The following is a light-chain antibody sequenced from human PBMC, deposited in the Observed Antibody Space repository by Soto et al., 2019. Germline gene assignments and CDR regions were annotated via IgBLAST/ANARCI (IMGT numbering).Light chain of an antibody. CDR2: LNSDGSH. J-gene: IGLJ2*01. V-gene: IGLV4-69*01. Sequence: QSVLTQSPSASASLGASVKLTCTLSSGHSSYAIAWHQQQPEKGPRYLMKLNSDGSHTKGDGIPDRSSGSSSWVKRYLTIFTHQCEDVAVYYCQGLGTLIHVVFGRATMLHVL. CDR1: SGHSSYA. CDR3: QGLGTLIHVV.